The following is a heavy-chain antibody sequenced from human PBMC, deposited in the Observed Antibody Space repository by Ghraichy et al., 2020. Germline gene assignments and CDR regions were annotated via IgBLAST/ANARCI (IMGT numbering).Heavy chain of an antibody. CDR2: IIPIFSTT. CDR1: GGPYSNHA. Sequence: SVKVSCKASGGPYSNHAMGWVRQAPGQGLEWMGGIIPIFSTTDYAQKFQGRLSITADESTNIVYMELSSLRSEDTAVYYCAKLGSGYSYGKGSAFDVWGQGTIVTVSS. J-gene: IGHJ3*01. V-gene: IGHV1-69*13. D-gene: IGHD5-12*01. CDR3: AKLGSGYSYGKGSAFDV.